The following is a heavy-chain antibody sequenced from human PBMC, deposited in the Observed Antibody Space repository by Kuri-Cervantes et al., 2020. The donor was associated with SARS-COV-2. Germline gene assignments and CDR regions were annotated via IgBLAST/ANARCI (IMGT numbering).Heavy chain of an antibody. D-gene: IGHD2-15*01. Sequence: GESLKISCAASGFTFSDYYMSWIRQAPGKGLEWVAVISYDGSNKYYADSVKGRFTISRDNSKNTLYLQMNSLRAEDTAVYYCARPQGYCSGGSCPDAFDIWGQGTMVTVSS. J-gene: IGHJ3*02. CDR3: ARPQGYCSGGSCPDAFDI. V-gene: IGHV3-30-3*01. CDR2: ISYDGSNK. CDR1: GFTFSDYY.